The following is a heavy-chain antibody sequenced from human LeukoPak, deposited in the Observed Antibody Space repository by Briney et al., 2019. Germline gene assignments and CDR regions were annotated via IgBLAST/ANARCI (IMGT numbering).Heavy chain of an antibody. Sequence: ASVKVSCKASGYTFSGFYMHWVRQAPGQGLEWMGWINPISGGTNYAQKFQGRVTMTRDTSISTAYMELSSLRSDDTAVYYCVRLRQQLVHVDLQHWGQGTLVTVSS. CDR1: GYTFSGFY. D-gene: IGHD6-13*01. J-gene: IGHJ1*01. CDR3: VRLRQQLVHVDLQH. CDR2: INPISGGT. V-gene: IGHV1-2*02.